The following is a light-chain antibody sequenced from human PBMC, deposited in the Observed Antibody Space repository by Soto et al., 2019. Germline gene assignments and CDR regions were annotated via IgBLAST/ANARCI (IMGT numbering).Light chain of an antibody. CDR3: SSYTSSSTWV. CDR1: SSDVGGYNN. CDR2: DVS. J-gene: IGLJ3*02. V-gene: IGLV2-14*01. Sequence: QSALTQPASVSGSPGQSITISCTGTSSDVGGYNNVSWYQQHPGKAPKLMIYDVSNRPSGVSNRFSGSKSGNTASLTISGLQAEHEADYYCSSYTSSSTWVFGGGTKLTVL.